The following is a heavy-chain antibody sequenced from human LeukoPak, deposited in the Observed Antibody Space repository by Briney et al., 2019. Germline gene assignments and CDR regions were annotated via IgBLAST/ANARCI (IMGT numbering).Heavy chain of an antibody. CDR3: AKDFYGIDYDSHFDY. J-gene: IGHJ4*02. Sequence: PGASLRLSCAASGFTFSSYAMSWVRQAPGKGLEWVSAISGSGGSTYYADSVKGRFTISRDNSKNTLYLQMNSLRAEDTAVYYCAKDFYGIDYDSHFDYWGQGTLVTVSS. CDR2: ISGSGGST. D-gene: IGHD3-22*01. V-gene: IGHV3-23*01. CDR1: GFTFSSYA.